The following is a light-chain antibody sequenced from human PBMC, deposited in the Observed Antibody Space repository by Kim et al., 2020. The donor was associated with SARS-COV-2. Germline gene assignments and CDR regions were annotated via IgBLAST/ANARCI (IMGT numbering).Light chain of an antibody. J-gene: IGKJ3*01. Sequence: ASVGDRVTITCRASQSISSYLNWYQQKPGKAPKLLIYAASSLQSGVPSRFSGSGSGTDFTLTISSLQPEDFATYYCQQNYSTPVTFGPGTKVDIK. CDR3: QQNYSTPVT. CDR1: QSISSY. CDR2: AAS. V-gene: IGKV1-39*01.